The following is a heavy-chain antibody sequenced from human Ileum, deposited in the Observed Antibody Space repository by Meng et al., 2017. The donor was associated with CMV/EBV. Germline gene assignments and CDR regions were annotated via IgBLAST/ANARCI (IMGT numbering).Heavy chain of an antibody. Sequence: SCKASGYTFTTYYLHWVRQDPGQGLEWMGVINPSGEITTHAQKFQGRVTMTRDTSTSTVYMELSSLRSDDTAIYYCVREYHGGTFDYWGQGTLVTVSS. CDR1: GYTFTTYY. J-gene: IGHJ4*02. D-gene: IGHD2-15*01. CDR2: INPSGEIT. CDR3: VREYHGGTFDY. V-gene: IGHV1-46*01.